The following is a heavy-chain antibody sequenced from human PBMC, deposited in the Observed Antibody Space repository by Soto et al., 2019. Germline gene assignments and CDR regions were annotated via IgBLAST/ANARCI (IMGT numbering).Heavy chain of an antibody. CDR2: IDTTGDP. J-gene: IGHJ4*02. CDR1: GFTFSSYD. V-gene: IGHV3-13*05. D-gene: IGHD3-10*01. Sequence: GGSLRLSCAASGFTFSSYDIHWVRQATGKGLEWVSAIDTTGDPFYPGSVKGRFTVPRENAKNSLYLQMNSLRAGDTAVYYCARGRGGSTILDYWGQGTLVTVSS. CDR3: ARGRGGSTILDY.